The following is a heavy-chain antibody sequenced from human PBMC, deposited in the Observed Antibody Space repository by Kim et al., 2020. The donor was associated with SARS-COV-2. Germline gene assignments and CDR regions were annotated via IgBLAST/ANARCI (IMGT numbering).Heavy chain of an antibody. D-gene: IGHD2-21*02. Sequence: YYADSVKGRFTISRDNSKNTLYLQMNSLRAEDTAVYYCAKVASHCCLFDYWGQGTLVTVSS. J-gene: IGHJ4*02. CDR3: AKVASHCCLFDY. V-gene: IGHV3-23*01.